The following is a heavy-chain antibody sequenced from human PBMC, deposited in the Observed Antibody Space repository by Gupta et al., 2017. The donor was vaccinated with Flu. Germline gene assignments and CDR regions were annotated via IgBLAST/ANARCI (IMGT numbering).Heavy chain of an antibody. J-gene: IGHJ4*02. V-gene: IGHV1-69*04. D-gene: IGHD2-21*02. CDR1: EDTFSTYV. CDR3: ARVRACGGDCYYFDY. CDR2: IIPIHGIA. Sequence: QVHLVQSGAEVKTPGSSVKVSCKASEDTFSTYVINWVRQAPGQGLEWMGGIIPIHGIANNAQKFQGRLTITADESTTTVYMELSSLRSEDTACYYCARVRACGGDCYYFDYWGQGTLVTVSS.